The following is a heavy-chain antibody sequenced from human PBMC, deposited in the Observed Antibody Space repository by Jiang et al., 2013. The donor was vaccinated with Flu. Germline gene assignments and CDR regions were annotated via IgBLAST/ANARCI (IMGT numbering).Heavy chain of an antibody. V-gene: IGHV4-39*01. CDR1: GGSISSSSYY. J-gene: IGHJ3*02. CDR3: ARPASYGTNAFDI. CDR2: IYYSGST. Sequence: LLKPSETLSLTCTVSGGSISSSSYYWGWIRQPPGKGLEWIGSIYYSGSTYYNPSLKSRVTISVDTSKNQFSLKLSSVTAADTAVYYCARPASYGTNAFDIWGPRDNGHRLF. D-gene: IGHD5-18*01.